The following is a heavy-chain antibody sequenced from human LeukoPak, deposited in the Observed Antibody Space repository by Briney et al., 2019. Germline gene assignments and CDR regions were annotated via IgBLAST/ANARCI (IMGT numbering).Heavy chain of an antibody. CDR1: GFTFSDYY. CDR3: ARALVEEHEIGGVSTKAKYYYYYYYMDV. V-gene: IGHV3-11*04. D-gene: IGHD1/OR15-1a*01. Sequence: PGGSLRLSCAASGFTFSDYYMSWIRQAPGKRLEWVSYISSSGSTIYYADSVKGRFTISRDNAKNSLYLQMNSLRAEDTAVYYCARALVEEHEIGGVSTKAKYYYYYYYMDVWGKGTTVTVSS. CDR2: ISSSGSTI. J-gene: IGHJ6*03.